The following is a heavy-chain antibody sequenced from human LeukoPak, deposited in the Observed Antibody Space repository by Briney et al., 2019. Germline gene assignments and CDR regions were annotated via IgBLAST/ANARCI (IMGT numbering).Heavy chain of an antibody. CDR1: RAPVSTYE. J-gene: IGHJ4*02. D-gene: IGHD5-12*01. V-gene: IGHV4-4*07. CDR3: AGRGLTSGCDIDY. CDR2: IHASGRT. Sequence: SETLSLTCCVSRAPVSTYEWSGLRQPAGKGLEWIAQIHASGRTDFKPSLQSRLSISLDTPNNQFSLMVTSVTAADTAIYCVAGRGLTSGCDIDYGGQGILVTVSS.